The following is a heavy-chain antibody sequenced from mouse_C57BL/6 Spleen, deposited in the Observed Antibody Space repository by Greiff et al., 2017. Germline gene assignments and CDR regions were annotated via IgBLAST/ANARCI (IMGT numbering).Heavy chain of an antibody. V-gene: IGHV2-5*01. Sequence: QVQLQQSGPGLVQPSQSLSITCTVSGFSLTSYGVHWVRQSPGKGLEWLGVIWRGGSTDYTAAFMSRLSSTKDNSKSQVFFKMNSLQADDTAIYYCAKNEGGDYWGQGTSVTVSS. CDR1: GFSLTSYG. CDR3: AKNEGGDY. J-gene: IGHJ4*01. CDR2: IWRGGST.